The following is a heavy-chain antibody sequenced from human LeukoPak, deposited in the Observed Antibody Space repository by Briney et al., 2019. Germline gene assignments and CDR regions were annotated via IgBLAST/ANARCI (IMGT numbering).Heavy chain of an antibody. V-gene: IGHV3-21*01. CDR2: ISSSSSYI. CDR3: ARVGYCSSTSCPTGY. D-gene: IGHD2-2*01. J-gene: IGHJ4*02. CDR1: GFTFSSDS. Sequence: PGGSLRLSCAASGFTFSSDSMNWGSQAPGEGLEWGSSISSSSSYIYYADSVKGRFTISRDNAKNSLYLQMNSLRAEDTAVYYCARVGYCSSTSCPTGYWGQGTLVTVSS.